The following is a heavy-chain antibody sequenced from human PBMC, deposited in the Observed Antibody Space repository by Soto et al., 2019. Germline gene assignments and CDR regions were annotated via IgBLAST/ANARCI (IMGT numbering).Heavy chain of an antibody. D-gene: IGHD3-16*02. CDR3: AKALGELSPESYDY. V-gene: IGHV3-30*18. CDR2: ISYDGSDK. CDR1: GFTFSSYA. J-gene: IGHJ4*02. Sequence: QVQLVESGGGVVQPGRSLRLSCAASGFTFSSYAMHWVRQAPGKGLAWVAVISYDGSDKYYADSVKGRFTISRDNSKNTLNLQMNSLRADDTAVYYCAKALGELSPESYDYWGQGTLITVSS.